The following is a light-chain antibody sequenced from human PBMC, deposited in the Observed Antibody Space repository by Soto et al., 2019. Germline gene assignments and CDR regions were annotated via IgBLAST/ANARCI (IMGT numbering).Light chain of an antibody. V-gene: IGLV1-40*01. J-gene: IGLJ2*01. CDR3: QSYDSRLRVHVV. Sequence: QSVLTQPPSVSGAPGQRVTISCTGSSYNIGAGYDVHWYQQLPGTAPKLLIYANSNRPSGVPDRFSGSKSGTSASLAITGLQAEDEADYYCQSYDSRLRVHVVFGGGTKLTVL. CDR2: ANS. CDR1: SYNIGAGYD.